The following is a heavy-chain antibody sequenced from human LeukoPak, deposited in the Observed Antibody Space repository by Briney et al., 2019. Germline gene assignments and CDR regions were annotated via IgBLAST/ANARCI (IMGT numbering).Heavy chain of an antibody. CDR2: ISTGSTYM. CDR1: GFTFSSYS. Sequence: GGSLGLSCAASGFTFSSYSMHWVRQAPGKGLEWVSGISTGSTYMIYADSVKGRFTISRDNAKNSLYLQMNSLRAEDTALYYCASRCGGGSCPFDYWGQGTLVTVSS. V-gene: IGHV3-21*01. D-gene: IGHD2-15*01. CDR3: ASRCGGGSCPFDY. J-gene: IGHJ4*02.